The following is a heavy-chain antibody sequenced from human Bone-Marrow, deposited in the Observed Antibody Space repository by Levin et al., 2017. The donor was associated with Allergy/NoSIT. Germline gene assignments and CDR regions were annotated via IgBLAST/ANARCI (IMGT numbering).Heavy chain of an antibody. CDR2: IFFSGST. J-gene: IGHJ4*02. D-gene: IGHD3-3*01. V-gene: IGHV4-39*07. CDR3: AALHVWNGYYVS. Sequence: GSLRLSCTVSNGSITSSRYYWGWIRQPPGRGLEWIGHIFFSGSTFYTPSLKSRVTISLDSSKNQFSLTLSSVTAADTAVYFCAALHVWNGYYVSWGQGTLVTVSS. CDR1: NGSITSSRYY.